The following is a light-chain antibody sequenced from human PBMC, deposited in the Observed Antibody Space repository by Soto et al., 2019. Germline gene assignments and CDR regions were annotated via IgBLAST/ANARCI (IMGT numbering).Light chain of an antibody. CDR2: CAS. CDR1: QSVLYSANNMNY. Sequence: DIVMTQSPDSLAVSLGERATINCKSSQSVLYSANNMNYLAWYQQKPGQPPKLLIYCASTRESGVPDRFSGSGSGTDFTLTINSMQAEDVAVYYRQQYSSTPQTFGQGTKVEIK. J-gene: IGKJ1*01. CDR3: QQYSSTPQT. V-gene: IGKV4-1*01.